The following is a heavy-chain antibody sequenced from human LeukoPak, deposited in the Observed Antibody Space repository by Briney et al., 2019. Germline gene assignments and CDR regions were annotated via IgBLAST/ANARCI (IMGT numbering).Heavy chain of an antibody. CDR1: GGSFSGYY. J-gene: IGHJ4*02. CDR3: ARGQDYDSSGYYSD. D-gene: IGHD3-22*01. Sequence: SETLSLTCAVYGGSFSGYYWSWIRQPPGKGLEWIGEINHSGSTNYNPSLKSRVTISVDTSKNQSSLKLSSVTAADTAVYYCARGQDYDSSGYYSDWGQGTLVTVSS. V-gene: IGHV4-34*01. CDR2: INHSGST.